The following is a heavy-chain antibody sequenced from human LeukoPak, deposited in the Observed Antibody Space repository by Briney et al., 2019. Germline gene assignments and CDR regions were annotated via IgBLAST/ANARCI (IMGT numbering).Heavy chain of an antibody. CDR2: ISYDGSNK. CDR1: GFTFSSYA. D-gene: IGHD4-17*01. Sequence: GGSLRLSCAASGFTFSSYAMHWVRQAPGKGLEWVAVISYDGSNKYYADSVKGRFTISRDNSKNTLYLQMNSLRAEDTAVYYCARGDYGDYIEYFQHWGQGTLVTVSS. V-gene: IGHV3-30-3*01. J-gene: IGHJ1*01. CDR3: ARGDYGDYIEYFQH.